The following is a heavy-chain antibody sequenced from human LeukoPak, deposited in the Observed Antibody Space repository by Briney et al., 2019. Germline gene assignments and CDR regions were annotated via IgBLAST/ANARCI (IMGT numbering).Heavy chain of an antibody. CDR3: ARDGAPDAHCSSASCAIR. CDR2: IKQDGSEK. CDR1: GFTFSSYW. Sequence: GSLRLSCAASGFTFSSYWMNWVRQAPGKGLEWVANIKQDGSEKYYVDSVKGRFTISRDNAKNSLYLQMNSLRVEDTAVYYCARDGAPDAHCSSASCAIRWGQGTLITVSS. V-gene: IGHV3-7*01. D-gene: IGHD2-2*01. J-gene: IGHJ4*02.